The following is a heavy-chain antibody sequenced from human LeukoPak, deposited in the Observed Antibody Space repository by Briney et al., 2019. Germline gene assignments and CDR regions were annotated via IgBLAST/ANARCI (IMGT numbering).Heavy chain of an antibody. J-gene: IGHJ3*02. CDR1: GYTLTSYG. CDR3: ARDGKYYGGNPDAFDI. CDR2: ISAYNGNT. Sequence: ASVKVSCKASGYTLTSYGISWVRQAPGQGLEWMGWISAYNGNTNYAQKLQGRVTMTTDTSTSTAYMELRSLRSEDMAVYYCARDGKYYGGNPDAFDIWGQGTMVTVSS. V-gene: IGHV1-18*03. D-gene: IGHD4-23*01.